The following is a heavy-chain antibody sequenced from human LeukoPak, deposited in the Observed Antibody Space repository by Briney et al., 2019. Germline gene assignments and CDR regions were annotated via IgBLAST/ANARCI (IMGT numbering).Heavy chain of an antibody. D-gene: IGHD3-3*01. V-gene: IGHV1-8*03. Sequence: ASVKVSCKXSGYTFTSYDINWVRQATGQGLEWMGWMNPNSGNTGYAQKFQGRVTITRNTSISTAYMELSSLRSEDTAVYYCARALGVYDFWSGINNWFDPWGQGTLVTVSS. CDR3: ARALGVYDFWSGINNWFDP. J-gene: IGHJ5*02. CDR1: GYTFTSYD. CDR2: MNPNSGNT.